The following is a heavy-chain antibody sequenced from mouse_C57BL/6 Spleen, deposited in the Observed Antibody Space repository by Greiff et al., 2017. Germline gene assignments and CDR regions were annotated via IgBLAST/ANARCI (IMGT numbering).Heavy chain of an antibody. CDR1: GYAFTNYL. J-gene: IGHJ1*03. D-gene: IGHD1-1*01. CDR3: AKDLRGYFDV. CDR2: INPGSGGT. V-gene: IGHV1-54*01. Sequence: VQLQQSGAELVRPGTSVKVSCKASGYAFTNYLIEWVKQRPGQGLEWIGVINPGSGGTNYNEKFKGKATLTADKSSSTAYMQLSSLTSEDSAVYFCAKDLRGYFDVWGTGTTVTVSS.